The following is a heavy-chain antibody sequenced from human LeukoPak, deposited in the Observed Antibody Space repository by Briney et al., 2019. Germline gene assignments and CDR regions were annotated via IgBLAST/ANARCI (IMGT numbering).Heavy chain of an antibody. CDR1: GGSISSYY. V-gene: IGHV4-59*01. Sequence: PSETLSLTCTVSGGSISSYYWSWIRQPPGKGLEWIAYIYNSGSTNYNPSLKSRVTISVDTSKNQFSLKLSSVTAVDTAVYYCAGRGDLIIDYWGQGTLVTVSS. CDR3: AGRGDLIIDY. CDR2: IYNSGST. J-gene: IGHJ4*02. D-gene: IGHD4-17*01.